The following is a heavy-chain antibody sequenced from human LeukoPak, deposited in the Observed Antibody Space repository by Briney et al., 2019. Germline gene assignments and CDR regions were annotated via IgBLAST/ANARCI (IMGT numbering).Heavy chain of an antibody. CDR2: IYYSWST. D-gene: IGHD6-13*01. Sequence: SETLSLTCTVSGGSISSYYWSWIRQPPGKGLEWIGYIYYSWSTNYNPSLKSRVTISVDTSKNQFSLKLSSVTAADTAVYYCAGGVIAAAGTDYYYYGMDVWGQGTTVTVSS. CDR1: GGSISSYY. J-gene: IGHJ6*02. CDR3: AGGVIAAAGTDYYYYGMDV. V-gene: IGHV4-59*01.